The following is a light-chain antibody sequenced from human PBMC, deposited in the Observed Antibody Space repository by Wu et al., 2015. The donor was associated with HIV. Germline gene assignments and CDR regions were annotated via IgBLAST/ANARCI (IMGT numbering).Light chain of an antibody. J-gene: IGKJ1*01. CDR1: QSISRH. CDR2: AAS. CDR3: QQSYSTPT. Sequence: DIQMTQSPSSLSASVGDRVTITCRASQSISRHLNWYQHKPGKAPKLLIYAASSLQSGVPSRFSGSGSGTDFTLTISSLQPEDFATYYCQQSYSTPTFGQGTKVEIK. V-gene: IGKV1-39*01.